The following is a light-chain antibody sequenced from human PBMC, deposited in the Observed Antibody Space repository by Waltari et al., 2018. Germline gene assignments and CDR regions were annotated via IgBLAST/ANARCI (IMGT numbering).Light chain of an antibody. Sequence: QSALTQPSSVSGSPGQSITISCTGTSSDVGSYQLVSGYQQHPGKAPRLMISADRNRPSGSSNRFSGSKSGNTASLTISGRQAEDEAAYYCCSYAGSSTVKFGEGTYLTVL. CDR2: ADR. CDR3: CSYAGSSTVK. CDR1: SSDVGSYQL. J-gene: IGLJ2*01. V-gene: IGLV2-23*01.